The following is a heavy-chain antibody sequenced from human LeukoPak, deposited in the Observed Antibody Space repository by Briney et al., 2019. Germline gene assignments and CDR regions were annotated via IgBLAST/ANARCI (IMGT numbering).Heavy chain of an antibody. J-gene: IGHJ6*02. CDR3: ARWPVTTGYYYYGMDV. V-gene: IGHV3-9*01. D-gene: IGHD4-17*01. Sequence: GGSLRLSCAASGFTFDDYAMHWVRQAPGKGLEWVSGISWNSGSIGYADSVKGRFTISRDNAKNSLYLQMNSLRAEDTAVYYCARWPVTTGYYYYGMDVWGQGTTVTVSS. CDR1: GFTFDDYA. CDR2: ISWNSGSI.